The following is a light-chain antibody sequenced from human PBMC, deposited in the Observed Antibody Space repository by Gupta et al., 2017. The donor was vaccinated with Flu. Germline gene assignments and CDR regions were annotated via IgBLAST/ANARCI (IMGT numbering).Light chain of an antibody. CDR3: QQNYNTGWT. J-gene: IGKJ1*01. Sequence: DIQMTQSPSSLSASVGDRVTITCRASQSIDIYLNWYQQKPGKAPNLLIHAASSLQSGVPSRFSGSGSGTDFTLTISSLQPEDFATYYCQQNYNTGWTFGLGTKVEIK. CDR1: QSIDIY. CDR2: AAS. V-gene: IGKV1-39*01.